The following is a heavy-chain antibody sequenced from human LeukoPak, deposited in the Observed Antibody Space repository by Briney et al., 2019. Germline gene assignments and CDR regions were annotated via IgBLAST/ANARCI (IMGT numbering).Heavy chain of an antibody. Sequence: GGSLRLYCAASGFTFSSYWMSWVRQAPGKGLEWVANIKQDGSEKYYVDSVKGRFTISRDNAKNSLYLQMNSLRAEDTAVYYCARDQQWLTPPFDYWGQGTLVTVSS. J-gene: IGHJ4*02. CDR1: GFTFSSYW. CDR3: ARDQQWLTPPFDY. D-gene: IGHD6-19*01. V-gene: IGHV3-7*03. CDR2: IKQDGSEK.